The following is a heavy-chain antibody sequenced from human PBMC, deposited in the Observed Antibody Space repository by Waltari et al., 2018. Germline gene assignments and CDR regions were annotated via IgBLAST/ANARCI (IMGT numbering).Heavy chain of an antibody. V-gene: IGHV3-7*01. J-gene: IGHJ3*02. CDR1: GFTRSSFW. CDR2: MNRDGSET. CDR3: ARLSSSWNEKGAFDI. D-gene: IGHD6-13*01. Sequence: EVQLVESGGGLVQPGGSLRLSCGGTGFTRSSFWMSWGRQAPGKGLDWVANMNRDGSETYYVDSVKGRFTISRDNAKNSLYLEMNTLRVEDTAIYYCARLSSSWNEKGAFDIWGQGTMVTVSS.